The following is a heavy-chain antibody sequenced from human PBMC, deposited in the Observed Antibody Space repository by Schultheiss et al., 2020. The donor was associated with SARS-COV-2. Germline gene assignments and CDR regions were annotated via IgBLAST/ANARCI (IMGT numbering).Heavy chain of an antibody. J-gene: IGHJ6*02. D-gene: IGHD3-16*01. CDR2: IRSDSSHR. CDR3: ARDYDYVWEAQDYYYGMDV. CDR1: GFVFSTYA. Sequence: GGSLRLSCAASGFVFSTYAMSWVRQAPGKGLEWVASIRSDSSHRNYAESTKGRFTISRDNAKNTLYLQMNSLRAEDTAVYYCARDYDYVWEAQDYYYGMDVWGQGTTVTVSS. V-gene: IGHV3-21*01.